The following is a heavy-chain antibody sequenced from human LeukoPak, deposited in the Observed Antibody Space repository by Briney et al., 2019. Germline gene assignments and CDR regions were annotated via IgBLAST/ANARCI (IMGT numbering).Heavy chain of an antibody. Sequence: GGSLRLSYAASGFRFSNYAMSWVRQAPGKGLEWVSGIGGSGSSTYYADSVKGRFTISRDNSKNTLYLQMNSLRAEDTAVYYCAKLWFGELGAAYFDYWGQGTLVTVSS. CDR2: IGGSGSST. D-gene: IGHD3-10*01. CDR1: GFRFSNYA. V-gene: IGHV3-23*01. J-gene: IGHJ4*02. CDR3: AKLWFGELGAAYFDY.